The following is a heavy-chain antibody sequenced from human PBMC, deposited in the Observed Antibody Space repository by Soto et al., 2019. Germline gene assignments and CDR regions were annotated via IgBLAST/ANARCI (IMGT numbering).Heavy chain of an antibody. V-gene: IGHV3-23*01. D-gene: IGHD5-12*01. CDR2: ITSSGSST. CDR3: AKGVEGYVVSSFDS. CDR1: GFIFSDYA. Sequence: EVPLLESGGGGVQPGGSLRLSCAASGFIFSDYAMTWVRQTPGKGLEWVSAITSSGSSTYFADSLKGRITISRDNSKNTLSLPMDSLRVEDTARYYCAKGVEGYVVSSFDSWGQGALVTVSA. J-gene: IGHJ4*02.